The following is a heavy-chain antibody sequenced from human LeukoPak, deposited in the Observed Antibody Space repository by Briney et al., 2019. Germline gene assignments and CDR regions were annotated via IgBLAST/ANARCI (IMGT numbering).Heavy chain of an antibody. CDR2: LYYSGST. D-gene: IGHD2-8*01. V-gene: IGHV4-39*07. CDR3: ARLGCTNGVCYMGNWFDP. CDR1: GGSISSSGYY. J-gene: IGHJ5*02. Sequence: SETLSLTCTVSGGSISSSGYYWGWIRQPPGKGLEWIGSLYYSGSTYYNPSLKSRVTISVDMSKNQFSLKLSSVTAADTAVYYCARLGCTNGVCYMGNWFDPWGQGTLVTVSS.